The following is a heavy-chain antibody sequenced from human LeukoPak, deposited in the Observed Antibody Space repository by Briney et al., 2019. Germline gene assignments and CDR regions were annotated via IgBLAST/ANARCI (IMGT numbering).Heavy chain of an antibody. Sequence: GGSLRLSCAASGFTFSSYAMHWVRQAPGKGLEWVAVIWYDGTNKYYADSVKGRFTVSRDNAKNTLYLQMNSLRAEDTAVYYCARATGSYYSLGYWGQGTLVTVSS. CDR1: GFTFSSYA. CDR2: IWYDGTNK. V-gene: IGHV3-33*01. J-gene: IGHJ4*02. CDR3: ARATGSYYSLGY. D-gene: IGHD1-26*01.